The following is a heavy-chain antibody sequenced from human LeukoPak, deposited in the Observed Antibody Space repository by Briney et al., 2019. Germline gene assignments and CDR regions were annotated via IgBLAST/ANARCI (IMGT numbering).Heavy chain of an antibody. D-gene: IGHD3-3*01. CDR2: ISSSSSYI. J-gene: IGHJ4*02. V-gene: IGHV3-21*01. CDR1: GFTFSSYS. Sequence: GGSLRLSCAASGFTFSSYSMNWVRQAPGKGLEWVSSISSSSSYIYYADSVKGRFTISRDNAKNSLYLEMNSLRADDTAVYYCARSARLMKGVVEVTALDDWGQGTLVTVSS. CDR3: ARSARLMKGVVEVTALDD.